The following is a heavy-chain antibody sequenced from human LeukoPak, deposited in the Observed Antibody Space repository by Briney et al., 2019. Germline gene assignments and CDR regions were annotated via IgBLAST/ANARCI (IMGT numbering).Heavy chain of an antibody. CDR2: ISYDGSNK. D-gene: IGHD5-18*01. J-gene: IGHJ4*02. CDR3: AKCGYSYDTFDY. CDR1: GFTFSSYG. V-gene: IGHV3-30*18. Sequence: GGSLRLSCAASGFTFSSYGMRWVRQAPGKGLEWVAVISYDGSNKYYADSVKGRFTISRDNSKNTLYPQMNSLRAEDTAVYYCAKCGYSYDTFDYWGQGTLVTVSS.